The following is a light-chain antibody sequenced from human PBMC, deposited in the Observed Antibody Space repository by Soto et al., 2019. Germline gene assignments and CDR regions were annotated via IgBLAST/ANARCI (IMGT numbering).Light chain of an antibody. Sequence: EIVMTQSPATLSVSPGGRATLSCRASQSISGTLAWYQQKRGQAPRFLIYGASTRATGIPDRFSGSGSGTGFTLTISRLEPEDFALYYCQQYGSSTWTFGQGTKVDIK. CDR3: QQYGSSTWT. V-gene: IGKV3-20*01. J-gene: IGKJ1*01. CDR1: QSISGT. CDR2: GAS.